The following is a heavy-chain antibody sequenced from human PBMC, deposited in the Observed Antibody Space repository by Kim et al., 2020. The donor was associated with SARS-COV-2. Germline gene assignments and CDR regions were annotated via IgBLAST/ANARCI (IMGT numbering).Heavy chain of an antibody. CDR2: ISGSGGRT. CDR1: GFTFSSYA. V-gene: IGHV3-23*01. D-gene: IGHD2-8*01. CDR3: AKNGVLNFMYFDY. Sequence: GGSLRLSCAASGFTFSSYAMSWVRQAPGKGLEWVSSISGSGGRTYSADSVKGRFTISRDNSKNTLYLQMNSLRAEDTAVYYCAKNGVLNFMYFDYWGQETLVTVSS. J-gene: IGHJ4*02.